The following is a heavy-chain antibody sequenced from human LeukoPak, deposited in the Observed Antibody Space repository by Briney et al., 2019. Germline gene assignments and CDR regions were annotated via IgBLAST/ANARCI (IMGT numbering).Heavy chain of an antibody. J-gene: IGHJ4*02. Sequence: SETLSLTCNVSGGSISSYFWTWIRQPAGKGLEWIGRIHASGTTNYNSSLKSRVSMSVDTSKNQFSLKLTSVTAADTAVYFCARDGADVYGRAFDYWGQGTLVSVPS. CDR3: ARDGADVYGRAFDY. D-gene: IGHD3-10*01. CDR2: IHASGTT. CDR1: GGSISSYF. V-gene: IGHV4-4*07.